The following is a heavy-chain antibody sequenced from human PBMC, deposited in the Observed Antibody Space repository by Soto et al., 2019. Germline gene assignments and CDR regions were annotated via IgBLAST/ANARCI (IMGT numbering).Heavy chain of an antibody. CDR2: IHYNGST. CDR1: GGSISSGNYY. Sequence: QVQLQESGPGLVKPSETLSLTCTVSGGSISSGNYYWNWIRQHPGQGLEWIGHIHYNGSTSYNPSLKGRNAISPDTSKKQCSLRQSSVSAADTAMYSCARQVRGQFPVRYDYYYYMDVWGEGTPVTVSS. J-gene: IGHJ6*03. CDR3: ARQVRGQFPVRYDYYYYMDV. V-gene: IGHV4-31*03. D-gene: IGHD3-10*01.